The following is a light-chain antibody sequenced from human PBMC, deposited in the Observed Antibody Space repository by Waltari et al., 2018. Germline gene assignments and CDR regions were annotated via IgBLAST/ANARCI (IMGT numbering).Light chain of an antibody. J-gene: IGKJ1*01. CDR2: GAS. Sequence: ENVLTQSPGTLSLSPGERATLPCRASQSIPRSLAWYQQKPDQAPRLLIYGASTRAAGIPDRFSGSGFGTDFSLTISRLEPEDFAVYYCQHYVRLPVAFGQGTKVEIK. V-gene: IGKV3-20*01. CDR1: QSIPRS. CDR3: QHYVRLPVA.